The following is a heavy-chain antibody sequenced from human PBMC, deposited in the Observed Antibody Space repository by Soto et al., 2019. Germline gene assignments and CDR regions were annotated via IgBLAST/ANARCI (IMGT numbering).Heavy chain of an antibody. J-gene: IGHJ3*02. CDR2: ISAYNGNT. V-gene: IGHV1-18*04. CDR3: ARETYYYDSSGYPLSNAFDI. Sequence: ASVKVSCKASGYTFTSYGISWVRQAPGQGLEWMGWISAYNGNTNYAQKLQGRVTMTTDTSTSTAYMGLRSLRSDDTAVYYCARETYYYDSSGYPLSNAFDIWGQGTMVTVSS. CDR1: GYTFTSYG. D-gene: IGHD3-22*01.